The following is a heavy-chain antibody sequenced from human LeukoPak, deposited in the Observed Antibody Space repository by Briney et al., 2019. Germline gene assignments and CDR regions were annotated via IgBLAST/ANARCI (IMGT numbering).Heavy chain of an antibody. J-gene: IGHJ5*02. D-gene: IGHD2-2*01. V-gene: IGHV3-33*08. CDR1: GFTFSSYG. CDR2: IWYGGSNK. Sequence: PGRSLRLSCAASGFTFSSYGMHWVRQAPGKGLEWVAVIWYGGSNKYYADSVKGRFTISRDNSKNTLYLQMNSLRAEDTAVYYCAREGFVVVPAAIPSRLNWFDPWGQGTLVTVSS. CDR3: AREGFVVVPAAIPSRLNWFDP.